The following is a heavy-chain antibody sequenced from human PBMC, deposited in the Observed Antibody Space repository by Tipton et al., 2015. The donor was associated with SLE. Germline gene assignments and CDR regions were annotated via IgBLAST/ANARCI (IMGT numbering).Heavy chain of an antibody. CDR3: ARHGYSSSYYYYYMDV. Sequence: TLSLTCTVSGGSISSYYWSWIRQPAGKGLEWIGRIYTSGSTNYNPSLKSRVTMSVDTSKNQFSLKLSSVTAADTAVYYCARHGYSSSYYYYYMDVWGKGTTVTVSS. J-gene: IGHJ6*03. D-gene: IGHD6-13*01. CDR1: GGSISSYY. CDR2: IYTSGST. V-gene: IGHV4-4*07.